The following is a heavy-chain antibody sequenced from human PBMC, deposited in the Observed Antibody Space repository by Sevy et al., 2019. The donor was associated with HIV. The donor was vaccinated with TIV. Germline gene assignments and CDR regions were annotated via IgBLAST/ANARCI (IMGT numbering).Heavy chain of an antibody. Sequence: GGSLRLSCAASGFTFSSYAMHWVRQAPGKGLEWVAVISYDGSNKYYADSVKGRFTISRDNSKNTLYLQMNSLRAEDTAVHYCARTYSSGWSHFDYWGQGTLVTVSS. CDR3: ARTYSSGWSHFDY. J-gene: IGHJ4*02. V-gene: IGHV3-30-3*01. CDR1: GFTFSSYA. CDR2: ISYDGSNK. D-gene: IGHD6-19*01.